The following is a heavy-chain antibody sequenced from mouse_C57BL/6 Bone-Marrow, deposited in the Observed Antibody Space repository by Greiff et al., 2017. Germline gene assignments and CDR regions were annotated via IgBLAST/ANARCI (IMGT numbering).Heavy chain of an antibody. CDR1: GFTFSSYC. CDR3: ARPELGAMDY. V-gene: IGHV5-6*02. J-gene: IGHJ4*01. D-gene: IGHD4-1*01. CDR2: ISSGGSYT. Sequence: EVMLVESGGDLVKPGGSLKLSCAASGFTFSSYCMSWVRQTPDKRLEWVATISSGGSYTYYPDSVKGRFTISRDNAKNTLYLQMSSLEAEDTAMYYSARPELGAMDYWGQGTSVTVSS.